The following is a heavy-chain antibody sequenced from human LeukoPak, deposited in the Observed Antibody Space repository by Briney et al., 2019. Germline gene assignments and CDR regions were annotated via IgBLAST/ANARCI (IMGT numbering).Heavy chain of an antibody. CDR1: GYTFTGYY. Sequence: ASVKVSCKASGYTFTGYYMHWVRQAPGQGLEWMGWINPNSGGTNYAQKFQGRVTMTRDTSISTAYMELSRLRSDDTAVYYCARWDYDYDWGRPYYYDSSGYYYWGQGTLVTVSS. CDR3: ARWDYDYDWGRPYYYDSSGYYY. J-gene: IGHJ4*02. D-gene: IGHD3-22*01. CDR2: INPNSGGT. V-gene: IGHV1-2*02.